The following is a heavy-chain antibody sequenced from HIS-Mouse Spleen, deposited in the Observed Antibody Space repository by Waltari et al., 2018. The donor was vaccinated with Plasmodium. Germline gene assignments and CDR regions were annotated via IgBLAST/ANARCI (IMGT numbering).Heavy chain of an antibody. CDR1: GFTFSSYT. J-gene: IGHJ3*02. V-gene: IGHV3-21*01. CDR2: ISSSSSYI. CDR3: ARDPPLSITGDLDAFDI. D-gene: IGHD7-27*01. Sequence: EVQLVESGGGLVKPGGSLRLSGAASGFTFSSYTMNWVRQAPGKGLVWVSSISSSSSYIYYADSVKGRFTISRDNAKNSLYLQMNSLRAEDTAVYYCARDPPLSITGDLDAFDIWGQGTMVTVSS.